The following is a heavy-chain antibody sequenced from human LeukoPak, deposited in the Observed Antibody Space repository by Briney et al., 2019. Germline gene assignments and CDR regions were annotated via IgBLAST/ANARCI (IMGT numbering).Heavy chain of an antibody. CDR1: GLTFTAYA. J-gene: IGHJ4*02. D-gene: IGHD3-22*01. Sequence: QPGGSLRLSCAASGLTFTAYAMNWVRQAPGKGLEWVSSISGSGGSTYYADSVKGRFTISRDNSKNTLYLQMHSLRVEDTAVYYCAKSLYDSTGHYPYYFDYWGQGTRVTVSS. CDR2: ISGSGGST. CDR3: AKSLYDSTGHYPYYFDY. V-gene: IGHV3-23*01.